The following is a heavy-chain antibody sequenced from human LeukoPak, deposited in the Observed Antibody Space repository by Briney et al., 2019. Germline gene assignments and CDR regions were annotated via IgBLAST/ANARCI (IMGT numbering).Heavy chain of an antibody. J-gene: IGHJ4*02. V-gene: IGHV4-4*08. CDR2: ISTSGST. CDR1: GGSISTYY. D-gene: IGHD1-1*01. CDR3: ARSAAGTADFDY. Sequence: PSETLSLTCTVSGGSISTYYWSWIRQPPGKRLEWIGRISTSGSTNYNPSLKSRLTISVDTSKNQFSLKVDSVTAADTAVYYCARSAAGTADFDYWGQGTLVTVYS.